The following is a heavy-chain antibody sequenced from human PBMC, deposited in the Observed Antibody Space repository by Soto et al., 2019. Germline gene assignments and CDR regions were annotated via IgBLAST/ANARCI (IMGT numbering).Heavy chain of an antibody. CDR2: ISAYNGNT. V-gene: IGHV1-18*04. D-gene: IGHD3-22*01. CDR1: GYIFTSYG. CDR3: ARAPATTMIVGDSDH. Sequence: QVQLVQSGAEVKKPGASVKVSCKASGYIFTSYGINWVRQAPGQGLEWLGWISAYNGNTNYAQNLQGRVTMTTDTSTRTAYMELRSLRSDDTAVYYCARAPATTMIVGDSDHWGQGTLVTVSS. J-gene: IGHJ4*02.